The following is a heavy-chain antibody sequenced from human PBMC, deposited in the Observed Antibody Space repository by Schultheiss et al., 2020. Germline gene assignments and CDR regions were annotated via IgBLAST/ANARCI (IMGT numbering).Heavy chain of an antibody. J-gene: IGHJ4*02. V-gene: IGHV1-58*02. Sequence: SVKVSCKASGFTFSSSAMQWVRQARGQRPEWIGWIVVDSGYTKYAQKFQERVTITRDMSTSTAYMELSSLRSEDTAVYYCAKDADTAMAYYFDYWGQGTLVTVSS. CDR3: AKDADTAMAYYFDY. D-gene: IGHD5-18*01. CDR1: GFTFSSSA. CDR2: IVVDSGYT.